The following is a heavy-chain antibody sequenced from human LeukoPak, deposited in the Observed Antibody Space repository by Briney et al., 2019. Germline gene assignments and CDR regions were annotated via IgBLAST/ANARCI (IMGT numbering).Heavy chain of an antibody. CDR1: GYTFTSYG. J-gene: IGHJ6*02. CDR3: ARDRPTVTTRYYYYGMDV. CDR2: ISAYNGNT. D-gene: IGHD4-17*01. V-gene: IGHV1-18*01. Sequence: ASVKVSYKASGYTFTSYGISWVRQAPGQGLEWMGWISAYNGNTNYAQKLQGRVTMTTDTSTSTAYMELRSLRSDDTAVYYCARDRPTVTTRYYYYGMDVWGQGTTVTVSS.